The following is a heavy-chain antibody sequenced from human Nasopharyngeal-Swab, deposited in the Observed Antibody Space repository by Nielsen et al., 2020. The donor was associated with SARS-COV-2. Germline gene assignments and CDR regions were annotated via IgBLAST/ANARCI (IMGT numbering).Heavy chain of an antibody. CDR1: GFTFSSYD. V-gene: IGHV3-13*01. CDR2: IGTAGDT. Sequence: GESLKISCAASGFTFSSYDMYWVRQATGKGLEWVSAIGTAGDTYYPGSVKGRFTISRENAKNSLYLQMNSLRAEDTAVYYCARGFYDSSGYVEDAFDIWGQGTMVTVSS. CDR3: ARGFYDSSGYVEDAFDI. J-gene: IGHJ3*02. D-gene: IGHD3-22*01.